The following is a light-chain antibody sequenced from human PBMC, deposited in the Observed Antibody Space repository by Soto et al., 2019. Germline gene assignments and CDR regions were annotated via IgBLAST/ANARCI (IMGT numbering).Light chain of an antibody. CDR1: SSDVGNYDR. V-gene: IGLV2-18*02. Sequence: QSVLTQPPSVSGSLGQSVTISCTGTSSDVGNYDRVSWYQQPPGTAPKLMIYEVSNRPSGVPDRFSGSKSGNTASLTISGLQAEDEADYYCSSYTSSSTYVFGTGTKLTVL. CDR3: SSYTSSSTYV. J-gene: IGLJ1*01. CDR2: EVS.